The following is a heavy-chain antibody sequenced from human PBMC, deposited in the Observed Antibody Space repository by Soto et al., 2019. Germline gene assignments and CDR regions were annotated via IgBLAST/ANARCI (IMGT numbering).Heavy chain of an antibody. CDR2: IYSGGST. V-gene: IGHV4-39*01. Sequence: SETLSLTCTVSGGAISGRSNYWGWIRQPPGKGLEYIGSIYSGGSTYYNPSLKSRVTLSVDTSQNQFSLRLTSVTAADTAVYYCARRHSATWLFDYWGLGTLVTVSS. CDR1: GGAISGRSNY. CDR3: ARRHSATWLFDY. J-gene: IGHJ4*02. D-gene: IGHD3-9*01.